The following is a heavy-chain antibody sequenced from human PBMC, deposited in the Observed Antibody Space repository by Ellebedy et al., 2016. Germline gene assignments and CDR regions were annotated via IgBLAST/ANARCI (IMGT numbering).Heavy chain of an antibody. D-gene: IGHD3-10*01. CDR1: SGSISYYY. V-gene: IGHV4-59*08. CDR2: VYSSGST. CDR3: ARGLGYPSGGDV. Sequence: SETLSLXXTVSSGSISYYYWSWIRQPPGKGLEWIGYVYSSGSTNYNPSLKSRVTISVDTSKNQFSLKLSSVTAADTALYYCARGLGYPSGGDVWGQGTTVTVSS. J-gene: IGHJ6*02.